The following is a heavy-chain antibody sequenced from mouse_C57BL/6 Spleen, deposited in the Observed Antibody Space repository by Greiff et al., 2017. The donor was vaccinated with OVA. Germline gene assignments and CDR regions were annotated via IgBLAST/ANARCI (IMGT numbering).Heavy chain of an antibody. CDR1: GFSLTSYG. Sequence: VQLQQSGPGLVQPSQILSITCTVSGFSLTSYGVHWVRQSPGKGLEWLGVIWSGGSTDYNAAFISRLSISKDNSKSQVFFKMNSLQADDTAIYYCARNGGSSPWYFDVWGTGTTVTVSS. V-gene: IGHV2-2*01. D-gene: IGHD1-1*01. CDR2: IWSGGST. CDR3: ARNGGSSPWYFDV. J-gene: IGHJ1*03.